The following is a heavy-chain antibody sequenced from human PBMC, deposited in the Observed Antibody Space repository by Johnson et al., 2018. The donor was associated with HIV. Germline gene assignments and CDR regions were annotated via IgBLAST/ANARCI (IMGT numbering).Heavy chain of an antibody. D-gene: IGHD1-1*01. V-gene: IGHV3-49*04. J-gene: IGHJ3*02. Sequence: VQLVESGGGVVRPGGSLRLSCAASGFTVSSNYMSWVRQAPGKGLEWVGFIRSKAYGGTTEYAASVKGRFTISRDDSKSVANLQMNSLKTGDTAVYYCTTGLYWNDAFDIWGQGTMVTVSS. CDR2: IRSKAYGGTT. CDR1: GFTVSSNY. CDR3: TTGLYWNDAFDI.